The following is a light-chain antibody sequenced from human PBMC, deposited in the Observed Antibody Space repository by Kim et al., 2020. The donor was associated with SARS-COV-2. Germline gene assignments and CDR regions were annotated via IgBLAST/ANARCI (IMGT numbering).Light chain of an antibody. CDR2: GAS. CDR3: QQYGSSLWT. Sequence: SPGERANRSCRASQSVSSSYLAWYQQKPGQAPRLLFYGASSRATGIPDRFSGSGSGTDFTLTISRREPEDFAVYYCQQYGSSLWTFGQGTKVDIK. J-gene: IGKJ1*01. V-gene: IGKV3-20*01. CDR1: QSVSSSY.